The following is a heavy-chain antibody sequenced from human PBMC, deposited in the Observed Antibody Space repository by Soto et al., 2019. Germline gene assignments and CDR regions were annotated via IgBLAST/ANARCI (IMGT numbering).Heavy chain of an antibody. J-gene: IGHJ6*02. CDR1: GGSVSIGSHY. CDR2: INHSGST. Sequence: ETLSLTCTVSGGSVSIGSHYCSWIRQPPGKGLEWIGEINHSGSTNYNPSLKSRVTISVDTSKNQFSLKLSSVTAADTAVYYCARDPRSLYSYGSYYYYYGMDVWGQGATVTVSS. V-gene: IGHV4-61*01. D-gene: IGHD5-18*01. CDR3: ARDPRSLYSYGSYYYYYGMDV.